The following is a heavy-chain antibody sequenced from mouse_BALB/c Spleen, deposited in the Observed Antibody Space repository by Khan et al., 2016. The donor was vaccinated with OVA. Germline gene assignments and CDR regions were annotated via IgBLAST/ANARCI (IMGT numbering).Heavy chain of an antibody. CDR1: GYSITSGYG. J-gene: IGHJ2*01. CDR3: ARTARIKY. V-gene: IGHV3-2*02. D-gene: IGHD1-2*01. CDR2: ISYSGST. Sequence: EVQLKESGPGLVKPSQSLSLTCTVTGYSITSGYGWNWIRQFPGNNLEWMGYISYSGSTNYNPSLKSRISITRDTSKNQFFLQLNSVTTEDTATYYCARTARIKYWGQGTTLTVSS.